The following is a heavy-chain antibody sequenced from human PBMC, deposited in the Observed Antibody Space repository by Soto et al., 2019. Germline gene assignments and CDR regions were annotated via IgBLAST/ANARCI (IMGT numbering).Heavy chain of an antibody. V-gene: IGHV6-1*01. CDR3: ARVVGLDIVVVPAAPYGMDV. Sequence: PSQTLSLTCAISGDSVSSNSAAWNWIRQSPSRGLEWLGRTYYRSKWYNDYAVSVKSRITINPDTSKNQFSLQLNSVTPEDTAVYYCARVVGLDIVVVPAAPYGMDVWGQGTTVTVSS. D-gene: IGHD2-2*03. CDR1: GDSVSSNSAA. CDR2: TYYRSKWYN. J-gene: IGHJ6*02.